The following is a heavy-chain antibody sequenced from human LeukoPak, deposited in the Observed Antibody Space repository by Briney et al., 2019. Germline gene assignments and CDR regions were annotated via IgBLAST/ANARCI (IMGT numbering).Heavy chain of an antibody. J-gene: IGHJ4*02. D-gene: IGHD1-26*01. V-gene: IGHV5-51*01. Sequence: GESLKISCKGSGYSFTTYWIGWVRQMPGKGLEWMGIIYPGDSDTRYSPSFQGQVTISAAKSISTAYLQWSSLKASDTAMYYCARQGRVGATRSSFDYWGQGTLVTVSS. CDR3: ARQGRVGATRSSFDY. CDR1: GYSFTTYW. CDR2: IYPGDSDT.